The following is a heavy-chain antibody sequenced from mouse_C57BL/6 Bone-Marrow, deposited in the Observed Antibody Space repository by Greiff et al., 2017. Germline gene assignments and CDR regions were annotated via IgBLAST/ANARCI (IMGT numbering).Heavy chain of an antibody. CDR3: VSGNYYYGSRRGDY. Sequence: EVQLVESGGGLVQPKGSLKLSCAASGFSFNTYAMNWVRQAPGKGLEWVARIRSKSNNYATYYADSVKDRFTISRDDSESMLYLQMNNLKTEDTAMYYCVSGNYYYGSRRGDYWGQGTSVTVSS. D-gene: IGHD1-1*01. J-gene: IGHJ4*01. CDR2: IRSKSNNYAT. V-gene: IGHV10-1*01. CDR1: GFSFNTYA.